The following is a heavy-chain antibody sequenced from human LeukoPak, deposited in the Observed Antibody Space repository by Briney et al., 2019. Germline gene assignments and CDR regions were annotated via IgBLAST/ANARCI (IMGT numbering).Heavy chain of an antibody. CDR3: AKDPYGTRYFDY. J-gene: IGHJ4*02. D-gene: IGHD2-2*01. CDR1: GFTFSSHA. V-gene: IGHV3-23*01. CDR2: LSGSGYNT. Sequence: GGSLRLSCAASGFTFSSHALSWVRQAPGKGLEWVSSLSGSGYNTYYADSVKGRFTISRDNSKNTVYLQMNSLRAEDTAVNYCAKDPYGTRYFDYWGQGTLVTVSS.